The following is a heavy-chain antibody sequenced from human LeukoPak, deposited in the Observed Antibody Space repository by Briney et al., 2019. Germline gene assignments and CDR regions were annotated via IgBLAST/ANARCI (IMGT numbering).Heavy chain of an antibody. J-gene: IGHJ6*03. CDR1: GYTFKKYG. D-gene: IGHD3-3*01. CDR3: ARFSISYDLYYYYYMDV. V-gene: IGHV1-18*01. CDR2: ITPHNLNA. Sequence: ASVKVSCKASGYTFKKYGINWVRQAPGQGLEWLGWITPHNLNAIYAQKLQGRVTMTTDTSTSTAYMDLRSLGSDDTAVYYCARFSISYDLYYYYYMDVWGKGTTVTVSS.